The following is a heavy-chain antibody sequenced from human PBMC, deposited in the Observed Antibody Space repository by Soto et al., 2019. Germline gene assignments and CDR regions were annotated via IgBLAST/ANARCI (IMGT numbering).Heavy chain of an antibody. CDR3: ARLLRHNYYGMDV. J-gene: IGHJ6*02. D-gene: IGHD5-12*01. CDR1: GGSISSSSYY. CDR2: IYYSGST. Sequence: HSETLSLTCAVSGGSISSSSYYWGWIRQPPGKGLEWIGSIYYSGSTYYNPSLKSRVTISVDTSKNQFSLKLSSVTAADTAVYYCARLLRHNYYGMDVWGQGTTVTVSS. V-gene: IGHV4-39*01.